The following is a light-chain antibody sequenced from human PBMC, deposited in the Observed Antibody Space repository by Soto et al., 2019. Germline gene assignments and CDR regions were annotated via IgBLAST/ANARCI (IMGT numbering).Light chain of an antibody. V-gene: IGKV3-15*01. CDR1: QSVGKH. CDR2: GAS. Sequence: EIVVTQSPATLSVSPGERATLSGRASQSVGKHLAWYQHKPGLAPRLLIYGASTRATGVPARISGSGSGTEFTLTINSLQSEDFAVYYCLHRNNWAWTFGQGTKVEIK. CDR3: LHRNNWAWT. J-gene: IGKJ1*01.